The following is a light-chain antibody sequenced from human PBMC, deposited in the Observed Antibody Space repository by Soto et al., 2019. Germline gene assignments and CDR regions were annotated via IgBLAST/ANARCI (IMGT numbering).Light chain of an antibody. CDR2: EDN. Sequence: NFMLTQPHAVSASPGKTVTISCTRSSGSIASNYVQWYQQRPGSSPTTVIYEDNQRPSGVPDRFSGSIDSSSNSASLTISGLKTEDEADYYCQSYDSSTKWVFGGGTKVTVL. CDR1: SGSIASNY. J-gene: IGLJ3*02. CDR3: QSYDSSTKWV. V-gene: IGLV6-57*01.